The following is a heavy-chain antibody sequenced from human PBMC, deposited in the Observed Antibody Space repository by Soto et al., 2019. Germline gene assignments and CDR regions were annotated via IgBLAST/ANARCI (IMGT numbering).Heavy chain of an antibody. CDR1: TFSLYS. J-gene: IGHJ5*02. D-gene: IGHD1-26*01. Sequence: EVQVVESGGGLVKPGGSLTLSCNFTFSLYSMNWARQAPGQGLGWVASISSGAAYIKYADSVQGRFTISRDNAKSSVSLQMSSLRVEDTAVYFCTRDEGGSYDSWFHPWGQGTQVTVSA. CDR3: TRDEGGSYDSWFHP. CDR2: ISSGAAYI. V-gene: IGHV3-21*01.